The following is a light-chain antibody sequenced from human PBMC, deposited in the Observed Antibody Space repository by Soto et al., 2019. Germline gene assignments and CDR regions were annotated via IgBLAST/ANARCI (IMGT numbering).Light chain of an antibody. V-gene: IGLV2-11*01. CDR1: SSNVGAYNY. CDR2: DVS. Sequence: QSVLTQPRSVSGSPGQSVTISCTGTSSNVGAYNYVSWYQQYPGKGPRLMIYDVSKWPSGVPDRFSGSKSGNTASLTISGLQAEDEADYYCCSYAGNSLWVSGGGTKVTVL. J-gene: IGLJ3*02. CDR3: CSYAGNSLWV.